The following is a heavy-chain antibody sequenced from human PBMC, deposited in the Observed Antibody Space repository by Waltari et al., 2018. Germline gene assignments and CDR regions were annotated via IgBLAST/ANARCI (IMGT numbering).Heavy chain of an antibody. V-gene: IGHV3-7*01. CDR3: AGDPTVNGP. CDR2: INPDGSQK. CDR1: GFTFDKYW. D-gene: IGHD4-17*01. Sequence: EVHLVESGGGLVQPGGSLRLSCAASGFTFDKYWMSWVRQAPGKGLEWVANINPDGSQKYYVDSVKGRFTISRDNAKNSLYLQMNYLGVDDTAVFYCAGDPTVNGPWGQGTQVTVSS. J-gene: IGHJ4*02.